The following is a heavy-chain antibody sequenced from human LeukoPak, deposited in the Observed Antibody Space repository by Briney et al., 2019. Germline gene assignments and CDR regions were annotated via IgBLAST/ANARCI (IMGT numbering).Heavy chain of an antibody. CDR2: INHSGST. Sequence: SETLSLTCAVYGGSFSGYYWSWIRQPPGKGLEWIGEINHSGSTNYNPSLKSRVTISVDTSKNQFSLKLSSVTAADTAVYYCASSKTYSSSWSYPYWGQGTLVTVSS. V-gene: IGHV4-34*01. CDR3: ASSKTYSSSWSYPY. CDR1: GGSFSGYY. J-gene: IGHJ4*02. D-gene: IGHD6-13*01.